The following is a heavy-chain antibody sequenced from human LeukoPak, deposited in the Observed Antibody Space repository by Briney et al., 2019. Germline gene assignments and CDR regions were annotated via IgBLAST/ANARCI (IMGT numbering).Heavy chain of an antibody. J-gene: IGHJ3*01. CDR3: AREDGIVGASSAFDV. Sequence: PGESLRLSCAASGFSFSTYSMHWVRQAPGKGLEWVSSIDGRSNYKYYADSVKGRFTISRDNAQSSLLLQMNSLRAEDTALYYCAREDGIVGASSAFDVWGQGTMVTVS. D-gene: IGHD1-26*01. CDR2: IDGRSNYK. CDR1: GFSFSTYS. V-gene: IGHV3-21*01.